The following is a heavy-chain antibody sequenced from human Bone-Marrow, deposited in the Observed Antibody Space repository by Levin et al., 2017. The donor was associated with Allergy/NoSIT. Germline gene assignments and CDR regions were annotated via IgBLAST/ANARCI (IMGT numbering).Heavy chain of an antibody. J-gene: IGHJ3*02. Sequence: GESLKISCKTSGYTVTDYYLHWARQAPGQGFEWMGWFNPNADVARSAQKFEDRVTMTRDTSISTAYMELSSLTSDDTAVYYCASGGNVDFGAFLPHDVFDMWGQGTMVTVSS. V-gene: IGHV1-2*02. CDR1: GYTVTDYY. CDR3: ASGGNVDFGAFLPHDVFDM. D-gene: IGHD3-10*01. CDR2: FNPNADVA.